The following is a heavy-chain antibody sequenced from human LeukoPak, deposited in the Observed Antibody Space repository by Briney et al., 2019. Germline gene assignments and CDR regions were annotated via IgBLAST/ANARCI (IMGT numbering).Heavy chain of an antibody. CDR3: ARLSLYCSSTSCYFDY. Sequence: KTGGSRRLSCAASGFTFSSYSMNWVRQAPGKGLEWVSSISSSSSYIYYADSVKGRFTTSRDNAKNSLYLQMNSLRAEDTAVYYCARLSLYCSSTSCYFDYWGQGTLVTVSS. V-gene: IGHV3-21*01. CDR1: GFTFSSYS. J-gene: IGHJ4*02. D-gene: IGHD2-2*01. CDR2: ISSSSSYI.